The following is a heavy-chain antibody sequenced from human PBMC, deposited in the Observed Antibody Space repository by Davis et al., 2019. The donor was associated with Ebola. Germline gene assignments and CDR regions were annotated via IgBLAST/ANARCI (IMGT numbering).Heavy chain of an antibody. V-gene: IGHV3-7*04. CDR1: GFTFSSYW. CDR3: ARGITIFGVDVDAFDI. D-gene: IGHD3-3*01. Sequence: PGGSLRLSCAASGFTFSSYWMSWVRQAPGKGLEWVANIKQDGSEKYYVDSVKGRFTISRDNAKNSLYLQMNSLRAEDTAVYYCARGITIFGVDVDAFDIWGQGTMVTVSS. CDR2: IKQDGSEK. J-gene: IGHJ3*02.